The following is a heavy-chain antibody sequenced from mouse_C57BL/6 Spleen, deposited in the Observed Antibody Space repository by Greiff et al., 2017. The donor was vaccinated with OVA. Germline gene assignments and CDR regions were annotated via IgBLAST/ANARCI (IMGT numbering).Heavy chain of an antibody. CDR1: GYTFTDYE. CDR2: IDPETGGT. D-gene: IGHD2-1*01. V-gene: IGHV1-15*01. Sequence: QVQLQQSGAELVRPGASVTLSCKASGYTFTDYEMHWVKQTPVHGLEWIGAIDPETGGTAYNQKFKGKAILTADKSSSTAYMELRSLTSEDSAVYYCTTYGNYEDDYAMDYWGQGTSVTVSS. CDR3: TTYGNYEDDYAMDY. J-gene: IGHJ4*01.